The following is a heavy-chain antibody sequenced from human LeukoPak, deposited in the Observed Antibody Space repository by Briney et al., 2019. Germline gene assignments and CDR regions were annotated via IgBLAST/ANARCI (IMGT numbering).Heavy chain of an antibody. CDR2: IKQDGSEK. CDR3: ARPYYDFWGDV. CDR1: GFTFSSYW. J-gene: IGHJ6*04. D-gene: IGHD3-3*01. Sequence: GGSLRLSCAASGFTFSSYWMSWVRQAPGKGLEWVANIKQDGSEKYYVDSVRGRFTISRDNAKNSLYLQMSSLRAEDTAVYYCARPYYDFWGDVWGKGTTVTVSS. V-gene: IGHV3-7*01.